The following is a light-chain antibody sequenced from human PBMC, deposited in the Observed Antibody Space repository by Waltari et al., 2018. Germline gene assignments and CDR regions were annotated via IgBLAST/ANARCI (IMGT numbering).Light chain of an antibody. CDR2: GKN. CDR1: HIRTSY. V-gene: IGLV3-19*01. CDR3: SSRDSSASHVL. J-gene: IGLJ2*01. Sequence: SSDLTQDPAVSVALGKTVRITCEGHHIRTSYASWYQQKSGQAPILVLFGKNKRPSGIPDRFSGYNSETTTSLTITGAQAEDEADYYCSSRDSSASHVLFAGGTKLTVL.